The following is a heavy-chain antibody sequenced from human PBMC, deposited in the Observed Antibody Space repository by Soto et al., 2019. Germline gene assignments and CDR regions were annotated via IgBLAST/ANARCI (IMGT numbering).Heavy chain of an antibody. J-gene: IGHJ4*02. D-gene: IGHD3-10*01. CDR2: ISGSGGST. V-gene: IGHV3-23*01. CDR3: AKDRGWITMVRGVIVY. Sequence: GGSLRLSCAASGFTFSSYAMSWVRQAPGKGLEWVSAISGSGGSTYYADSVKGRFTISRDNSKNTLYLQMNSLRAEDTAVYYCAKDRGWITMVRGVIVYWGQGTLVTVSS. CDR1: GFTFSSYA.